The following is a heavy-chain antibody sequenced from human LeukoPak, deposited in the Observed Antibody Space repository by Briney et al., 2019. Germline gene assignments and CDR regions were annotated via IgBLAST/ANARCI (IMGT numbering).Heavy chain of an antibody. Sequence: ASVKVSCKASGYTFTGYHIHWVRQAPGQGLEWMGWINPNSGGTKYAQKFQGRVTMTRDTSISTAYMELSRLRSDDTAVYYCAREGTVVSLDYWGQGTMVTVSS. CDR3: AREGTVVSLDY. CDR1: GYTFTGYH. J-gene: IGHJ4*02. CDR2: INPNSGGT. V-gene: IGHV1-2*02. D-gene: IGHD4-23*01.